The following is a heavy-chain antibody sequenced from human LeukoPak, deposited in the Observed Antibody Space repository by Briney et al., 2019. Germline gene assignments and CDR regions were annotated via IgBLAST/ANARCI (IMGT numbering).Heavy chain of an antibody. J-gene: IGHJ4*02. V-gene: IGHV1-69*01. CDR3: AREGQYGSGSYYY. Sequence: SVKVSCKASGGTFSSYAISWVRQAPGQGLEWMGGIIPIFGTVNYVQKFQGRVTITADESTSTAYMELSSLRSEDTAVYYCAREGQYGSGSYYYWGQGTLVTVSS. D-gene: IGHD3-10*01. CDR1: GGTFSSYA. CDR2: IIPIFGTV.